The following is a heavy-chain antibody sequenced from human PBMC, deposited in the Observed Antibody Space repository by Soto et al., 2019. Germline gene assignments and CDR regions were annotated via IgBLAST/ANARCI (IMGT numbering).Heavy chain of an antibody. V-gene: IGHV3-7*03. J-gene: IGHJ4*02. D-gene: IGHD6-19*01. CDR2: INQDGTLK. CDR3: AGWQSIGWYRDI. CDR1: GLTFSNYW. Sequence: EVQLVESGGGLVQPGGSLRLSCAASGLTFSNYWMSWVRQAPGKGLEWVASINQDGTLKYYVDSVKGRFTISRDNAQNSFFLQMISLRAEDTAVYYCAGWQSIGWYRDIWGQGTLLSVSS.